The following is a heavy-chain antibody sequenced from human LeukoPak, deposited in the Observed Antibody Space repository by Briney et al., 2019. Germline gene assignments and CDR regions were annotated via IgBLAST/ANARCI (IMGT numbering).Heavy chain of an antibody. CDR1: GYTFTSYG. J-gene: IGHJ5*02. V-gene: IGHV1-18*01. Sequence: ASVKVSCKASGYTFTSYGISWVRQAPGQGLEWMGWISAYNGNTDYAQKLQGRVTMTTDASTSTAYTELRSLRSDDTAVYYCARNREEFNCGGDCYSSGWFDPWGQGTLVTVSS. CDR3: ARNREEFNCGGDCYSSGWFDP. CDR2: ISAYNGNT. D-gene: IGHD2-21*01.